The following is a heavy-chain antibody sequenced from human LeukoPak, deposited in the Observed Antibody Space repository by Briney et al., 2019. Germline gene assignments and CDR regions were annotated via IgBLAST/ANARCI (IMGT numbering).Heavy chain of an antibody. CDR2: IIPIFGTA. Sequence: ASVKVSCKASGGTFSSYAISWVRQAPGQGLEWMGGIIPIFGTANYAQKFQGRVTITADESTSTAYMELSSLRSEDTAVYYCARDGPGGYSSSWYWFDPWGQGTLVTVSS. V-gene: IGHV1-69*13. CDR3: ARDGPGGYSSSWYWFDP. J-gene: IGHJ5*02. D-gene: IGHD6-13*01. CDR1: GGTFSSYA.